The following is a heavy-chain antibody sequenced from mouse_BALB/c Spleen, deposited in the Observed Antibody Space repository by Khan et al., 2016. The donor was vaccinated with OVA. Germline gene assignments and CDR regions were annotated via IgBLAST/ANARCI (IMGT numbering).Heavy chain of an antibody. V-gene: IGHV1S81*02. CDR3: TRSGYGSFAY. Sequence: QVQLQQSGAELVKPGASVKLSCKASGFTFTSYYMYWVKQRPGQGLEWIGEFNPSNGDTNFNEKFKSKATLTVDRSSSTAYMQLSSLTSEDSAFYYCTRSGYGSFAYWGQGTLVTVSA. D-gene: IGHD2-1*01. CDR1: GFTFTSYY. J-gene: IGHJ3*01. CDR2: FNPSNGDT.